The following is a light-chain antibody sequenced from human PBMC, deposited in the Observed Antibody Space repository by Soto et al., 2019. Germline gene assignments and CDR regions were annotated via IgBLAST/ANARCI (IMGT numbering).Light chain of an antibody. CDR2: DAS. V-gene: IGKV3-20*01. Sequence: EIVLTQSPGTLSLSPGERATLSCRASQSVSSSYLGWYQQKPGQAPRLLIFDASNRATGIPDRFSGSGSGTDFTLTISRLEPEDFAVYYCQQYGSSPRTFGQGTRLEIK. CDR3: QQYGSSPRT. J-gene: IGKJ5*01. CDR1: QSVSSSY.